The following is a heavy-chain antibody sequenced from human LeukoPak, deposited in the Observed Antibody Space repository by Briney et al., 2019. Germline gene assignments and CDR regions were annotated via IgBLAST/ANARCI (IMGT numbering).Heavy chain of an antibody. V-gene: IGHV4-34*01. CDR3: ARGAISYP. J-gene: IGHJ5*02. D-gene: IGHD3-9*01. CDR2: INHSGST. CDR1: GGSFSGYY. Sequence: SETLSLTCAVYGGSFSGYYWSWIRQPPGKGLEWIGEINHSGSTNYNPSLKSRVTISVDTSKNQFSLKLSSVTAADTAVYYCARGAISYPWGQGTLVTVSS.